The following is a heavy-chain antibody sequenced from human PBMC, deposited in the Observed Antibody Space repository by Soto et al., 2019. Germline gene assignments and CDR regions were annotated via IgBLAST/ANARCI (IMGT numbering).Heavy chain of an antibody. V-gene: IGHV1-2*02. CDR2: INPNSGGT. CDR1: GYTFTGNY. CDR3: ARVIVVEPAAEDYYYYYRMGV. D-gene: IGHD2-2*01. J-gene: IGHJ6*02. Sequence: AAVKVSCKASGYTFTGNYMHWVRQAPGQGXEWMGWINPNSGGTKYAQKFQGRVTMTRDTSISTAYMELSRLRSDDTAVYYCARVIVVEPAAEDYYYYYRMGVWGQGTTVTVSS.